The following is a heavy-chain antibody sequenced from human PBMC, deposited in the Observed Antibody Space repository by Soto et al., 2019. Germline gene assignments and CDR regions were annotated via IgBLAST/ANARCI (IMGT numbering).Heavy chain of an antibody. CDR1: GYTFTNYG. J-gene: IGHJ5*02. V-gene: IGHV1-18*01. CDR2: INGYNGNT. Sequence: QVQLVQSGGEVKKPGASVKVSCKASGYTFTNYGISWVRQAPGQGLEWMGWINGYNGNTKYAQKVQGRVTMTTDTATSTAYRELRSLRSDDTAVYYCARGVGSGSYYNQYNWFAPWGQGTLVTVSS. D-gene: IGHD3-10*01. CDR3: ARGVGSGSYYNQYNWFAP.